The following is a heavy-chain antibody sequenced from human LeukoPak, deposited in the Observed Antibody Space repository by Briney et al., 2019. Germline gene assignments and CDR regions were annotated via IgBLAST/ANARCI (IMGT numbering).Heavy chain of an antibody. CDR1: GFTFSSYG. CDR3: ARGSGYYPLFDY. CDR2: IWYDGSKE. Sequence: PGGSLRLSCVVSGFTFSSYGMHWVRQAPRKGLEWVAVIWYDGSKEYYIDSVKGRFTISRDNSKNTLYLQVNSLRAEDTAVYYCARGSGYYPLFDYWGQGTLVTVSS. J-gene: IGHJ4*02. V-gene: IGHV3-33*01. D-gene: IGHD3-22*01.